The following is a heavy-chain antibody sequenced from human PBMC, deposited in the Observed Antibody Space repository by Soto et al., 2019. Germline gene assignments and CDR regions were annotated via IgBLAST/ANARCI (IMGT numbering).Heavy chain of an antibody. D-gene: IGHD6-13*01. CDR1: GGTFSSYA. CDR3: ARGNSSSTYYYYYYGMDV. CDR2: IIPIFGTA. Sequence: SVKVSCKASGGTFSSYAISWVRQAPGQGLEWMGGIIPIFGTANYAQKFQGRVTITADESTSTAYMELSSLRSEDTAVYYCARGNSSSTYYYYYYGMDVWGQGTTVTVSS. V-gene: IGHV1-69*13. J-gene: IGHJ6*02.